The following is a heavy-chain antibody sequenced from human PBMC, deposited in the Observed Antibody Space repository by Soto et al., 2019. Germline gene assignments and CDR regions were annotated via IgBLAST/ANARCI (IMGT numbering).Heavy chain of an antibody. V-gene: IGHV1-69*08. CDR2: IIPILVIA. Sequence: QVQLVQSGAEVKKPGSSVKVSCKASGGTFSSYTISWVRQAPGQGLEWMGRIIPILVIANYAQKFQCRVTITADKYTSTDYMELRSLRSEDTAVYYCARDQAYDSSGYRAFDIWGQGTMVTVSS. CDR1: GGTFSSYT. CDR3: ARDQAYDSSGYRAFDI. D-gene: IGHD3-22*01. J-gene: IGHJ3*02.